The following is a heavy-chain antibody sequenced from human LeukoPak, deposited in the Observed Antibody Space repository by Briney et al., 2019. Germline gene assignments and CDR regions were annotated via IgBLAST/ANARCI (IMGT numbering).Heavy chain of an antibody. CDR1: GGSISSGSYY. Sequence: SQTLSLTCTVSGGSISSGSYYWSWIRQPAGKGLEWIGRIYTSGSTNYNPSLKSRVTISVDTSKNQFSLKLSSVTAADTAVYYCARDTVIAAAGTKPHYYYGMDVWGQGTTVTVSS. V-gene: IGHV4-61*02. CDR3: ARDTVIAAAGTKPHYYYGMDV. CDR2: IYTSGST. J-gene: IGHJ6*02. D-gene: IGHD6-13*01.